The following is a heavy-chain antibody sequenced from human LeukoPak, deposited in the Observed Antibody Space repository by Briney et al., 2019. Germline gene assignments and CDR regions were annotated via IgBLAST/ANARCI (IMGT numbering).Heavy chain of an antibody. D-gene: IGHD3-10*01. CDR1: GDSIGSTNW. CDR2: IYHSGSP. J-gene: IGHJ6*02. V-gene: IGHV4-4*02. Sequence: PSGTLSLTCGVSGDSIGSTNWWSWVRQSPGKGLEWIGEIYHSGSPNNNPSLQSRVTISVDKAKNQFSLKVDSVTAADTAVYYCARSHSMARGVIDFYGLDVWGQGTTVIVSS. CDR3: ARSHSMARGVIDFYGLDV.